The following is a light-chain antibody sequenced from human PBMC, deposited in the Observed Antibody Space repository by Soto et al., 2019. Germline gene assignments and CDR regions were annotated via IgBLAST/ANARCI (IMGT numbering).Light chain of an antibody. CDR3: QQSFSPLWT. Sequence: DIQMTQSPSSLSASVGDRVTITCRASQSISNYLNWYQQKPGKAPKLLIYAASSMQSGVPSRFSGSGSETDFTLTICSLQPDDSATYYCQQSFSPLWTFGQGTKV. V-gene: IGKV1-39*01. J-gene: IGKJ1*01. CDR1: QSISNY. CDR2: AAS.